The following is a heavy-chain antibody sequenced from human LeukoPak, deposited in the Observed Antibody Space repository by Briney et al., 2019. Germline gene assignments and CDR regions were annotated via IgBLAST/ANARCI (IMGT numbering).Heavy chain of an antibody. D-gene: IGHD6-13*01. CDR3: ARRKEPIAAGSGRYFDY. V-gene: IGHV4-38-2*02. J-gene: IGHJ4*02. Sequence: PSETLSLKCTVSGNSISSDYHWGWIRQPPGKGLEWIGTISHSGSTHYNPSLKSRVTISVDTSKIHFSLKLSSVTAADTAVYYCARRKEPIAAGSGRYFDYWGQGTLVTVSS. CDR1: GNSISSDYH. CDR2: ISHSGST.